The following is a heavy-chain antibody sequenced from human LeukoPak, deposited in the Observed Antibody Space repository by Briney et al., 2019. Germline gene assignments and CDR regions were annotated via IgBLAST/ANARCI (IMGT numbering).Heavy chain of an antibody. V-gene: IGHV3-30*04. CDR2: ISHNGSDE. Sequence: GGSLTLSCAASGFTFSTYSMHWLRQPPGKGLEWLSFISHNGSDEYYADSVKGRFTISRDNSKNTLYLQMNSLRADDTAVYSCANVPAAPYYFDYWGQGTLVTVSS. D-gene: IGHD2-2*01. J-gene: IGHJ4*02. CDR1: GFTFSTYS. CDR3: ANVPAAPYYFDY.